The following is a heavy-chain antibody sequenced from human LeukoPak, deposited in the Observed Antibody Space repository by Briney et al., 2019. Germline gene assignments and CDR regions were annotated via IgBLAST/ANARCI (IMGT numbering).Heavy chain of an antibody. CDR3: ARDRDWSFDY. CDR2: ISYDGSNR. V-gene: IGHV3-30*03. D-gene: IGHD3/OR15-3a*01. CDR1: GFIFRSYG. Sequence: SGGSLRLSCAASGFIFRSYGMHWVRQAPGKGLEWVALISYDGSNRYYVDSVKGRFTISRDNFKNTLYLQMNSLRAEDTAVYYCARDRDWSFDYWGQGTLVTVSS. J-gene: IGHJ4*02.